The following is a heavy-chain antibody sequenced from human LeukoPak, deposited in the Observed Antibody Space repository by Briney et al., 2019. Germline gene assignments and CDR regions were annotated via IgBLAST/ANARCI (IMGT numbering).Heavy chain of an antibody. Sequence: SQTLSLTCAISGENVSSNGAAWDWIRQSPSRGLEWLGRTYYRSQQWYSDYAPSVKGRITINADTSQNQFSLHLNSVTPEDTAVYYCRRETDFGVVTNWGQGTLVTVSS. D-gene: IGHD3-3*01. V-gene: IGHV6-1*01. CDR2: TYYRSQQWYS. J-gene: IGHJ4*02. CDR1: GENVSSNGAA. CDR3: RRETDFGVVTN.